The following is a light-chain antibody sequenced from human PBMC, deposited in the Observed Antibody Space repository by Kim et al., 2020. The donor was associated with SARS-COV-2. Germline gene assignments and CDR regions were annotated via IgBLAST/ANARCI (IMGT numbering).Light chain of an antibody. CDR3: ATWDSSLSAGV. CDR2: DDN. CDR1: SSNIGKNY. Sequence: GQKVTIPCSGSSSNIGKNYVSWYQQHPGTAPKLLIYDDNKRFSGTPDRFYGSRSGTSATLGITGVQTGDEADYYCATWDSSLSAGVFGGRTKVTVL. V-gene: IGLV1-51*01. J-gene: IGLJ3*02.